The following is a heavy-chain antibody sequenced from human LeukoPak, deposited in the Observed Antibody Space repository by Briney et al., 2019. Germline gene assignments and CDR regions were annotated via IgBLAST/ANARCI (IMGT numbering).Heavy chain of an antibody. V-gene: IGHV4-30-2*01. Sequence: PSETLSLTCTVSGGSISSGGYYWSCIRQPPGKGLEWIGYIYHSGSTYYNPSLKSRVTISVDRSKNQFSLKLSSVTAADTAVYYCASSHSSSWYYWFDPWGQGTLVTVSS. D-gene: IGHD6-13*01. CDR1: GGSISSGGYY. CDR3: ASSHSSSWYYWFDP. CDR2: IYHSGST. J-gene: IGHJ5*02.